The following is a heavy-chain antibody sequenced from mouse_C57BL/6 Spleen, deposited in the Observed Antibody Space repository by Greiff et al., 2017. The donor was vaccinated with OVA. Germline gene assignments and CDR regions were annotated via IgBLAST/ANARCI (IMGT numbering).Heavy chain of an antibody. Sequence: QVQLQQPGAELVRPGSSVKLSCKASGYTFTSYWMHWVKQRPIQGLEWIGNIDPSDSETHYNQKFKNKATLTVDKSSSTAYMQRSSLTSEDAAVYYGARFGSSYWFAYWGQGTLVTVSA. J-gene: IGHJ3*01. V-gene: IGHV1-52*01. CDR1: GYTFTSYW. D-gene: IGHD1-1*01. CDR3: ARFGSSYWFAY. CDR2: IDPSDSET.